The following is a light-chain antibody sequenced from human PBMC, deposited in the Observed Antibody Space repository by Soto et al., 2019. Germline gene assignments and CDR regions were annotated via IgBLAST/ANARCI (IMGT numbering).Light chain of an antibody. CDR3: SSYTSSSTPYCV. CDR1: SSDVGGYNY. J-gene: IGLJ1*01. Sequence: QSVLTQPASLSGSPGQSITISCTGTSSDVGGYNYVSWYQQHPGKAPKLMIYDVSNRPSGVSNRFSGSKSGNTASLTISGLQAEDEADYYCSSYTSSSTPYCVFGTGTKVTVL. CDR2: DVS. V-gene: IGLV2-14*01.